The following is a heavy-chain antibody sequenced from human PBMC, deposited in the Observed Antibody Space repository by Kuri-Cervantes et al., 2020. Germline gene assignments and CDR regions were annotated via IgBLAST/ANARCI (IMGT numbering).Heavy chain of an antibody. Sequence: SLKISCAASGFTFSSYAMHWVRQAPGKGLEWVSGISWNSGSIGYADSVKGRFTISRDNAKNSLYLQMNSLRAEDTALYYCAKADGGCVNYFDYWGQGTLVTVSS. CDR3: AKADGGCVNYFDY. CDR2: ISWNSGSI. CDR1: GFTFSSYA. V-gene: IGHV3-9*01. J-gene: IGHJ4*02. D-gene: IGHD2-15*01.